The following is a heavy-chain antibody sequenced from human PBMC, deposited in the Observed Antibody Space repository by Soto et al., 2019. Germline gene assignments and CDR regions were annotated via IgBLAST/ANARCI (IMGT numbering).Heavy chain of an antibody. CDR1: DGNSINLSYH. CDR2: IYYSGST. V-gene: IGHV4-39*01. Sequence: SLPKPVPSTVADGNSINLSYHRSMKKKTPGKGLEWIGSIYYSGSTYYNPSLKSRVTISVDTSKNQFSLKLSSVTAADTAVYYCASLRGYSYGFPPYYFDYWGEGTLVTVSS. CDR3: ASLRGYSYGFPPYYFDY. J-gene: IGHJ4*02. D-gene: IGHD5-18*01.